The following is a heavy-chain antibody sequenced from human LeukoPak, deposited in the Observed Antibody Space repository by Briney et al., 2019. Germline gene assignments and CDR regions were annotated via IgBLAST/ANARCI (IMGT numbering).Heavy chain of an antibody. J-gene: IGHJ4*02. V-gene: IGHV3-48*01. D-gene: IGHD3-22*01. CDR1: GFTFSSYS. Sequence: GGSLRLSCAASGFTFSSYSMNWVRQAPGKGLEWVSYISSSSSTIYYADSVKGRFTISRDNAKNSLYLQMNSLRAEDTAVYYCASGDYYDSSGAHWGQGTLVTVSS. CDR2: ISSSSSTI. CDR3: ASGDYYDSSGAH.